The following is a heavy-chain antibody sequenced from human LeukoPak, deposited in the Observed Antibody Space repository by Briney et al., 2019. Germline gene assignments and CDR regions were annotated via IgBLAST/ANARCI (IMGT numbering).Heavy chain of an antibody. CDR2: INADGTST. CDR3: ARDFTIFDAFDI. Sequence: GGSLRLSCAASGFSFSNSWMHWVRQAPGKGLVWVARINADGTSTNYADSVRGRFSISRDNAKNTLYLQMRSLRAEDTAVYYCARDFTIFDAFDIWGQGTMVTVSS. D-gene: IGHD3-3*01. CDR1: GFSFSNSW. J-gene: IGHJ3*02. V-gene: IGHV3-74*01.